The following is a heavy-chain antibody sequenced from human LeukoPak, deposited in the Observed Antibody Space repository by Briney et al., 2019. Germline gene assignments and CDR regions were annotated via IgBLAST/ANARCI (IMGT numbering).Heavy chain of an antibody. CDR3: ARGVSRFPTVTASVWFDY. D-gene: IGHD4-17*01. CDR2: INHSGST. V-gene: IGHV4-34*01. Sequence: PSETLSLTCAVYGGSFSGYYWSWIRQPPGKGLEWIGEINHSGSTNYNPSLKSRVTISVDTSKNQFSLKLSSVTAADTAVYYCARGVSRFPTVTASVWFDYWGQGSLVTVSS. J-gene: IGHJ5*01. CDR1: GGSFSGYY.